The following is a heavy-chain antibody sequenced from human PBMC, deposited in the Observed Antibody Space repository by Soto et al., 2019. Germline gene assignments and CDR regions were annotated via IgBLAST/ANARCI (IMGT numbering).Heavy chain of an antibody. CDR3: ARTLVTGYSDS. CDR2: IYYTGGT. J-gene: IGHJ4*02. D-gene: IGHD3-9*01. V-gene: IGHV4-59*01. CDR1: GGSIGAYY. Sequence: PSETLSLTCTASGGSIGAYYGGWVRQPPGKGLEWIGHIYYTGGTRYNPSLKSRVTISVDTSRIHFSLRLNSVTAADTAVYYCARTLVTGYSDSWGQGTLVTVSS.